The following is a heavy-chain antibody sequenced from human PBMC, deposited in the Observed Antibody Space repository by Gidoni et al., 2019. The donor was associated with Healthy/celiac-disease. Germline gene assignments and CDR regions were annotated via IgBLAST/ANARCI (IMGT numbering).Heavy chain of an antibody. V-gene: IGHV4-39*01. CDR3: ARLSDVDTAMVNGFDY. CDR1: GGSISSSSYY. D-gene: IGHD5-18*01. Sequence: QLQLQESVPGLVTPSETLSLTCTVSGGSISSSSYYWGWIRQPPGKGMEWIGSIYYSGSTYYNPSLKSRVTISVDTSKNQFSLKLSSVTAADTAVYYCARLSDVDTAMVNGFDYWGQGTLVTVSS. J-gene: IGHJ4*02. CDR2: IYYSGST.